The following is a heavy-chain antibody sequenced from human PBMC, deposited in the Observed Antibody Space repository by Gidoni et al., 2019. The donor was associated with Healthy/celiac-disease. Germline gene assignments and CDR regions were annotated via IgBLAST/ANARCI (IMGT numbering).Heavy chain of an antibody. J-gene: IGHJ4*02. V-gene: IGHV1-46*01. CDR1: GYTFTSYY. CDR3: ARDARTPQGYDGFDY. Sequence: QVQLVQSGAEVKKPGASVKVSCKASGYTFTSYYMHWVRQAPGQGLEWMGIINPSGGSTSYAQKFQGRVTMTRDTSTSTVYMELSSLRSEDTAVYYCARDARTPQGYDGFDYWGQGTLVTVSS. D-gene: IGHD5-12*01. CDR2: INPSGGST.